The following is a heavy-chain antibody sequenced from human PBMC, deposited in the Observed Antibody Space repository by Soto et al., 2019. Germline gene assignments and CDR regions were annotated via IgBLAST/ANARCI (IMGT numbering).Heavy chain of an antibody. CDR1: GFTFSSYA. Sequence: PGGSLRISCAAYGFTFSSYAMHWVRQAPGKGLEWVAVISYDGSNKYYADSVKGRFTISRDNSKNTLYLQMNSLRAEDTAVYYCARTPIFGPFADWGQGTLVTVSS. J-gene: IGHJ4*02. CDR2: ISYDGSNK. V-gene: IGHV3-30-3*01. D-gene: IGHD3-3*01. CDR3: ARTPIFGPFAD.